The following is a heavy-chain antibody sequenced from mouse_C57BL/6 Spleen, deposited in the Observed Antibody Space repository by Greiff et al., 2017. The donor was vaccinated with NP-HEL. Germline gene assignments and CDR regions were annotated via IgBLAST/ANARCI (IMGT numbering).Heavy chain of an antibody. D-gene: IGHD2-5*01. CDR2: IYPGSGST. CDR3: ARSWSNYVGDY. Sequence: QVQLKQPGAELVKPGASVKMSCKASGYTFTSYWITWVKQRPGQGLEWIGDIYPGSGSTNYNEKFKSKATLTVDTSSSTAYMQLSSLTSEDSAVYYCARSWSNYVGDYWGQGTSVTVSS. V-gene: IGHV1-55*01. J-gene: IGHJ4*01. CDR1: GYTFTSYW.